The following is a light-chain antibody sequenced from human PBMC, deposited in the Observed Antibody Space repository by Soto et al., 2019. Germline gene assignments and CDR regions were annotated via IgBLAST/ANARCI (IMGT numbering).Light chain of an antibody. Sequence: QSALTQPASLSGSPGQSITISCTGTSSDVGSYNLVSWYQHHPGKAPKLMIYEGSNRPSGVSNRFSGSKSGNTASLTISGLQAEDEADYYCSSYAGAVVFGGGTKLTVL. CDR2: EGS. V-gene: IGLV2-23*01. CDR3: SSYAGAVV. J-gene: IGLJ2*01. CDR1: SSDVGSYNL.